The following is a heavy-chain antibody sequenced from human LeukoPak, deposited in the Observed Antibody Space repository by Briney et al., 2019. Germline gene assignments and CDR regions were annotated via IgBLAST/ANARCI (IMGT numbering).Heavy chain of an antibody. CDR1: GSTFTSYW. Sequence: PGGSLRLSCVASGSTFTSYWMHWVRQAPGKGLVWVSRINSDGSSTNYADSVKGRFTISRDNAKNSLYLQMNSLRAEDTAVYYCARDFCSTNCHDAFNIWGQGTMVTVSS. V-gene: IGHV3-74*01. D-gene: IGHD2-2*01. J-gene: IGHJ3*02. CDR2: INSDGSST. CDR3: ARDFCSTNCHDAFNI.